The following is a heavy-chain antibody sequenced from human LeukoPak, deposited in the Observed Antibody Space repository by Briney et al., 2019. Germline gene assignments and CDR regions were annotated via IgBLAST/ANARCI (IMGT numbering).Heavy chain of an antibody. D-gene: IGHD2-15*01. CDR1: GGSFSGYY. V-gene: IGHV4-34*01. CDR2: INHSGST. CDR3: ARDLITVVAATLQNWFDP. Sequence: SETLSLTCAVYGGSFSGYYWSWIRQPPGKGLEWIGEINHSGSTNYNPSLKSRVTISVDTSKNQFSLKLSSVTAADTAVYYCARDLITVVAATLQNWFDPWGQGTLVTVSS. J-gene: IGHJ5*02.